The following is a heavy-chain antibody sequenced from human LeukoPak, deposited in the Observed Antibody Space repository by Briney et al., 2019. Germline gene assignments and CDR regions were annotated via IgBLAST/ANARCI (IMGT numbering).Heavy chain of an antibody. CDR3: ARAFLRYFDWLYRYYFDY. J-gene: IGHJ4*02. V-gene: IGHV4-34*01. D-gene: IGHD3-9*01. CDR1: GESFSGYY. CDR2: INHSGST. Sequence: SETLSLTCAVYGESFSGYYWSWIRQPPGKGLEWIGEINHSGSTNYNPSLKSRVTISVDTSKNQFSLKLSSVTAADTAVYYCARAFLRYFDWLYRYYFDYWGQGTLVTVSS.